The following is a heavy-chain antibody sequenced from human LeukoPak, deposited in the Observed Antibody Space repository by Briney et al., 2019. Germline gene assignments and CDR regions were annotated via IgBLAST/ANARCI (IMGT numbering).Heavy chain of an antibody. J-gene: IGHJ5*02. D-gene: IGHD3-10*01. CDR2: IYTSGST. CDR3: ARESYYGSGSLNWFDP. Sequence: SETLSLTCTVSGGSISSYYWSWIRQPAGKGLEWIGRIYTSGSTNYNPSLRSRVTMSVDTSKNQFSLKLSSVTAADTAVYYCARESYYGSGSLNWFDPWGQGTLVTVPS. CDR1: GGSISSYY. V-gene: IGHV4-4*07.